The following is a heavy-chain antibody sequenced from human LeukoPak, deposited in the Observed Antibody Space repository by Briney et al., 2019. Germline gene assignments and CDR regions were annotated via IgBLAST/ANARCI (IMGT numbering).Heavy chain of an antibody. Sequence: QPGGSLRLSCAASGFTFSSYGMHWVRQAPGKGLEWVAVISYDGSNKYYADSVKGRFTISRDNSKNTLYLQMNSLRAEDTAVYYCARDQDGVGATIDYWGQGTLVTVSS. D-gene: IGHD1-26*01. V-gene: IGHV3-30*03. CDR1: GFTFSSYG. CDR3: ARDQDGVGATIDY. J-gene: IGHJ4*02. CDR2: ISYDGSNK.